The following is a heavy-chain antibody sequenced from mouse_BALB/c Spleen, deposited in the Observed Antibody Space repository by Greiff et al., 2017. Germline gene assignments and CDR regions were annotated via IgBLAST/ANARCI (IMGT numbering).Heavy chain of an antibody. CDR3: TRAQGSYGYDVRAWFAY. D-gene: IGHD2-2*01. J-gene: IGHJ3*01. CDR2: ISSGGSYT. V-gene: IGHV5-6-4*01. CDR1: GFTFSSYT. Sequence: DVKLVESGGGLVKPGGSLKLSCAASGFTFSSYTMSWVRQTPEKRLEWVATISSGGSYTYYPDSVKGRFTISRDKAKNTLYLQMSSLKSEDTAMYYCTRAQGSYGYDVRAWFAYWGQGTLVTVSA.